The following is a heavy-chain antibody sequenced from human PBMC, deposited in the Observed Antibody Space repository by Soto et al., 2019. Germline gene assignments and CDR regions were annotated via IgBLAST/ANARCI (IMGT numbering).Heavy chain of an antibody. CDR2: IIPFSAAA. CDR3: AKDRGGFTNGWEFFDS. Sequence: QVQLVQSGAEVKKPGSSVRVSCKASGGSFSYYAISWVRQAPGQGLEWMGGIIPFSAAANYAQKFQGRVTITADESTRMVYMELSSLRPEDTAVYYCAKDRGGFTNGWEFFDSWGQGTLVTVSS. V-gene: IGHV1-69*01. J-gene: IGHJ4*02. CDR1: GGSFSYYA. D-gene: IGHD3-10*01.